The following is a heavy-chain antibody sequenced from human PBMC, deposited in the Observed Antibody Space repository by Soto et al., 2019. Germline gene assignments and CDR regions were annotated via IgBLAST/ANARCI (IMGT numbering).Heavy chain of an antibody. V-gene: IGHV1-18*01. Sequence: QVQLVQSGAEVKKPGASVKVSCKASGYPFTSYGISWVRQAPGQGLEWMGWISAYNGNTNYAQKLQGRVTMTTDTSTSTAYMELRSLRSDDTAVYYCARDREVRGSFFYYYYGMDVWGQGTTVTVSS. CDR3: ARDREVRGSFFYYYYGMDV. CDR2: ISAYNGNT. CDR1: GYPFTSYG. J-gene: IGHJ6*02. D-gene: IGHD3-10*01.